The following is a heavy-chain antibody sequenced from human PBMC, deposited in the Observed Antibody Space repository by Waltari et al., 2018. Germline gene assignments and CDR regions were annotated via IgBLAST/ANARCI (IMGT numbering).Heavy chain of an antibody. CDR3: VRPLTPYSFDAFDL. D-gene: IGHD2-15*01. J-gene: IGHJ3*01. CDR2: IYSGGTT. CDR1: GFTVNTYY. V-gene: IGHV3-53*01. Sequence: EVQLMESGGGLIQPGGSLRLSCVVSGFTVNTYYMSWVRQAPGKGPEGVSVIYSGGTTYYADSVKGRFTVTRDDSKNTVYLQMSSLIVDDTAVYFCVRPLTPYSFDAFDLWGQGTVVTVSS.